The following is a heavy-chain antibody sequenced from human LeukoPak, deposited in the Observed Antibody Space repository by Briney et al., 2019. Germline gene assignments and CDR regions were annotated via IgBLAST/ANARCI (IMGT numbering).Heavy chain of an antibody. V-gene: IGHV4-4*07. CDR3: ARAPTYYDILTGYYNDAFDI. D-gene: IGHD3-9*01. CDR2: IYTSGST. Sequence: SETLSLTCTVSGGSISSYYWSWIRQPAGKGLEWIGRIYTSGSTNYNPSLKSRVTMSVDTSKNQFSLKLSSVTAADTAVYYCARAPTYYDILTGYYNDAFDIWGQGTMVTVSS. J-gene: IGHJ3*02. CDR1: GGSISSYY.